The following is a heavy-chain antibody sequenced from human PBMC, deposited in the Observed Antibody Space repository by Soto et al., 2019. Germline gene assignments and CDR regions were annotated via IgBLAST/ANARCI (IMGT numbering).Heavy chain of an antibody. V-gene: IGHV3-33*01. D-gene: IGHD6-13*01. Sequence: GGSLRLSCAASGFTFSSYGMHWVRQAPGKGLEWVAVIWYDGSNKYYADSVKGRFTISRDNSKNTLYLQMNSLRAEDTAVYYCARNCLYSSSWYAYYYMDVWGKGTTVTVSS. CDR2: IWYDGSNK. CDR3: ARNCLYSSSWYAYYYMDV. CDR1: GFTFSSYG. J-gene: IGHJ6*03.